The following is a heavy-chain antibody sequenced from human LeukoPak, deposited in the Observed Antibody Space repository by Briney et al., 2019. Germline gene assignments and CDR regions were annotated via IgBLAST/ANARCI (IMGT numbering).Heavy chain of an antibody. CDR3: ARSYCSGGSCYYRN. J-gene: IGHJ4*02. D-gene: IGHD2-15*01. CDR1: GGSFIGYY. Sequence: SGPLSLTCAVYGGSFIGYYWSWIRQPPGKGLEGIGEINHSGSTNYNPSLKSRVTISVDTSKNQFSLKLSSVTAADTAVYYCARSYCSGGSCYYRNWGQGTLVTVSS. V-gene: IGHV4-34*01. CDR2: INHSGST.